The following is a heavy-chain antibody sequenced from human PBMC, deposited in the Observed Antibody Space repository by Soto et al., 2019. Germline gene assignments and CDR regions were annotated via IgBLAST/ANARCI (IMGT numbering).Heavy chain of an antibody. CDR2: IYHSGST. CDR1: SGSISSSNW. Sequence: SETLSLTCAVSSGSISSSNWWSWVRQPPGKGLEWIGEIYHSGSTNYNPSLKSRVTISVDKSKNQFSLKLSSVTAADTAVYYCARQSSSSPIFDYWGQGTLVTVSS. CDR3: ARQSSSSPIFDY. D-gene: IGHD6-6*01. J-gene: IGHJ4*02. V-gene: IGHV4-4*02.